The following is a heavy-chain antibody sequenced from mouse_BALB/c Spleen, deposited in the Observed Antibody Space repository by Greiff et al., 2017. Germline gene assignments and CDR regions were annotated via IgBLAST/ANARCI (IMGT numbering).Heavy chain of an antibody. CDR1: GYTFTDYN. Sequence: VQLKESGPELVKPGASVKISCKASGYTFTDYNMHWVKQSHGKSLEWIGYIYPYNGGTGYNQKFKSKATLTVDNSSSTAYMELRSLTSEDSAVYYCARGGSSGAMDYWGQGTSVTVSS. J-gene: IGHJ4*01. V-gene: IGHV1S29*02. D-gene: IGHD1-1*01. CDR3: ARGGSSGAMDY. CDR2: IYPYNGGT.